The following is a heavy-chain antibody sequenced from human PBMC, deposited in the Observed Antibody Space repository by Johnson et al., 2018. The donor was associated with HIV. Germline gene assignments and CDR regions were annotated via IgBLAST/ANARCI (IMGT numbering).Heavy chain of an antibody. J-gene: IGHJ3*02. CDR1: GFTFSSYW. CDR3: ARDQTPNLAAFDI. V-gene: IGHV3-7*01. CDR2: IKQDGSEQ. Sequence: VQLVESGGGLVQPGGSLRLSCAASGFTFSSYWMSWVRQAPGKGLEWVANIKQDGSEQYYVDSVKGRFTISRDNAKNSLYLQMNSLRAEDTAVYYCARDQTPNLAAFDIWGQGTMVTVSS.